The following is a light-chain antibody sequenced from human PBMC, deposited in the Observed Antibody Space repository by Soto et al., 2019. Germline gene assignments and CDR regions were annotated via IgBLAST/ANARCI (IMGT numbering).Light chain of an antibody. CDR1: SSDVGGYNY. Sequence: QSALTQPPSASGSPGQSVTISCTGTSSDVGGYNYVSWYQQHPGKAPKLMIYEVTKRPSGVPDRFPGSKSGSTASLTVSGLQAEDEADYYCSSYAGSNNYVVFGGGTKLTVL. V-gene: IGLV2-8*01. J-gene: IGLJ2*01. CDR3: SSYAGSNNYVV. CDR2: EVT.